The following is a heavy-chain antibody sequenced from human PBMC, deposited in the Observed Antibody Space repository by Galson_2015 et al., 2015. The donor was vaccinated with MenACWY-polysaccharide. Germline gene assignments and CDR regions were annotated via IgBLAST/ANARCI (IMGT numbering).Heavy chain of an antibody. D-gene: IGHD3-9*01. CDR2: IHFTGRT. V-gene: IGHV4-30-4*08. Sequence: LSLTCTVSGASISNNDNYWSWIRRPPGKGLEWIGYIHFTGRTFFNPSLKSRLTISVDTSKNQFSLKLTSVTAADTAIYYCARGFYDILTRYPKNFDYWGQGTLVTVPS. CDR3: ARGFYDILTRYPKNFDY. J-gene: IGHJ4*02. CDR1: GASISNNDNY.